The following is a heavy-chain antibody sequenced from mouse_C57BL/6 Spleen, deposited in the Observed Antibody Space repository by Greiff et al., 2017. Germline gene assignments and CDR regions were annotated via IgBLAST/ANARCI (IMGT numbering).Heavy chain of an antibody. CDR1: GFTFSSYT. D-gene: IGHD2-3*01. CDR3: ARHVYDGYYAMDY. Sequence: EVQLLQSGAGLVKPGGSLKLSCAASGFTFSSYTMSWVRQTPEQRLEWVATICGGGGNTYYPDRLKGRFTISRDTATNTMYLQRSSLRSEDTALYYCARHVYDGYYAMDYWGQGTSVTVSS. CDR2: ICGGGGNT. J-gene: IGHJ4*01. V-gene: IGHV5-9*01.